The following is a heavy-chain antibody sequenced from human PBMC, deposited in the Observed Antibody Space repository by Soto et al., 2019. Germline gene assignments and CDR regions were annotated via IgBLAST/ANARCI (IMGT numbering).Heavy chain of an antibody. Sequence: GASVKVSCKASGYTFTGYYMHWVRQAPAQGLEWMGWINPNSGGTNYAQKFQGWVTMTRDTSISTAYMELSRLRSDGTAVYSCARGPYSSSWYGEEYFQHWGQGTLVTVSS. D-gene: IGHD6-13*01. CDR2: INPNSGGT. J-gene: IGHJ1*01. CDR1: GYTFTGYY. V-gene: IGHV1-2*04. CDR3: ARGPYSSSWYGEEYFQH.